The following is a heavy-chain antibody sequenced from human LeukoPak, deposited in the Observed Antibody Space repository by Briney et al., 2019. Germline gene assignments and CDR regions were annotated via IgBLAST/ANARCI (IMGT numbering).Heavy chain of an antibody. D-gene: IGHD5-24*01. CDR3: ARDADGYED. Sequence: GGSLRLSCAASGFTFSGFSMSRVRQAPGKGLEWVANIKEDGSEDYYADSVKGRFAISKDNAKNSLYLQMNNLRAEDTAMYYCARDADGYEDWGQGTLVIVSS. V-gene: IGHV3-7*01. CDR1: GFTFSGFS. CDR2: IKEDGSED. J-gene: IGHJ4*02.